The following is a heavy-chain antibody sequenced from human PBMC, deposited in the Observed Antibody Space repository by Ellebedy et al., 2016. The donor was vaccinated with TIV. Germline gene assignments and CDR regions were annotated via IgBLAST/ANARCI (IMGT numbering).Heavy chain of an antibody. CDR3: ARGADIVGGTNVGWYFDL. CDR1: GGSIRSYY. V-gene: IGHV4-59*01. CDR2: IYNSGST. D-gene: IGHD1-26*01. Sequence: SETLSLXCTVSGGSIRSYYWTWLRQPPGKGLEWIGYIYNSGSTDFNPSPKSRVTISVDTSKRQFSLNLTSVTAADTAVYYCARGADIVGGTNVGWYFDLWGRGTLVTISS. J-gene: IGHJ2*01.